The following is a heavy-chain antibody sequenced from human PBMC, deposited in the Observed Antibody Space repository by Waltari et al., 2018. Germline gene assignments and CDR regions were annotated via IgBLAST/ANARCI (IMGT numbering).Heavy chain of an antibody. D-gene: IGHD2-15*01. Sequence: QVQLVQSGAEVKKPGSSVKVSCKASGGTFSSYAISWVRQAPGQGLEWMGGIIPIFGTANDAQKFQGRVTITADESTSTAYMELSSLRSEDTAVYYCARDGCSGGSCYWATNWFDPWGQGTLVTVSS. V-gene: IGHV1-69*01. J-gene: IGHJ5*02. CDR1: GGTFSSYA. CDR3: ARDGCSGGSCYWATNWFDP. CDR2: IIPIFGTA.